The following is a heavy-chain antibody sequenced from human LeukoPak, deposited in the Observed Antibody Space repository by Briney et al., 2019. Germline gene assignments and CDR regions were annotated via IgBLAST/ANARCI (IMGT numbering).Heavy chain of an antibody. CDR2: IYSSGST. J-gene: IGHJ4*02. CDR3: ARSKADSSGYYYFDY. V-gene: IGHV4-59*08. D-gene: IGHD3-22*01. CDR1: GGSMNNYY. Sequence: SETLSLTCTVSGGSMNNYYWTWIRQPPGKGLEWIGYIYSSGSTNYNPSLKSRFNISVDTSKNQFSLKLSSVTAADAAVYYCARSKADSSGYYYFDYWGQGTLVTVSS.